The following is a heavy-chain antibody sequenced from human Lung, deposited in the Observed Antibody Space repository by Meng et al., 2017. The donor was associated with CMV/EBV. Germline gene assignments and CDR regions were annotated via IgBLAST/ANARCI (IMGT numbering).Heavy chain of an antibody. J-gene: IGHJ6*02. CDR2: IIPILGRA. Sequence: SXXVSXKASGGTSSSYVISWVRQAPGQGLEWMGGIIPILGRANYGQKFQARVTITADKSTSTAHMELSSLRSEDTAVYYCARSRVLSSSPSRPPTYGMDVWXQGPTVTVSS. CDR3: ARSRVLSSSPSRPPTYGMDV. CDR1: GGTSSSYV. D-gene: IGHD2-2*01. V-gene: IGHV1-69*10.